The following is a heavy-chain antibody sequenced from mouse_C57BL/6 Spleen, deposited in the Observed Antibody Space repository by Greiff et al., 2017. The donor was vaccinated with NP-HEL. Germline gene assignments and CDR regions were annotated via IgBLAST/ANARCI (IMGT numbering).Heavy chain of an antibody. CDR3: AQTGSDGYFDV. CDR2: ISSGSSTI. D-gene: IGHD4-1*01. V-gene: IGHV5-17*01. CDR1: GFTFSDYG. Sequence: EVMLVESGGGLVKPGGSLKLSCAASGFTFSDYGMHWVRQAPEKGLEWVAYISSGSSTIYYADTVKGRFTISRDNAKNTLFLQMTSLRSEDTAMYYCAQTGSDGYFDVWGTGTTVTVSS. J-gene: IGHJ1*03.